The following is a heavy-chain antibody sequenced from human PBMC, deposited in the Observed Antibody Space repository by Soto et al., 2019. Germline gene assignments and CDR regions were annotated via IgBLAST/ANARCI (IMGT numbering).Heavy chain of an antibody. Sequence: SETLSLTCSVSGGSISTRSYYWAWIRQPPGKGLEWIGNIHYTGNTYYTPSLKSRVTMSVDTSRNQFSLILTSVTAADTAVYYCASDVLSTFRREPNYFDFWGQGSLVTVSS. CDR1: GGSISTRSYY. CDR2: IHYTGNT. D-gene: IGHD3-16*01. V-gene: IGHV4-39*01. J-gene: IGHJ4*02. CDR3: ASDVLSTFRREPNYFDF.